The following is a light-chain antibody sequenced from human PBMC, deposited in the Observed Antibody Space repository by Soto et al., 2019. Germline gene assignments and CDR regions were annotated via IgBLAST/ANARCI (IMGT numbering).Light chain of an antibody. V-gene: IGLV2-14*01. Sequence: QSVLTQPASVSGSPGQSITISCTGTSSDVGTNKYVSWYQQHPGKAPQLIIYEVFNRPSGVSNRFSVSKSGNTASLTISGLQDEDAADYYCCSYAPNTYVFGGGTKLTVL. J-gene: IGLJ3*02. CDR2: EVF. CDR1: SSDVGTNKY. CDR3: CSYAPNTYV.